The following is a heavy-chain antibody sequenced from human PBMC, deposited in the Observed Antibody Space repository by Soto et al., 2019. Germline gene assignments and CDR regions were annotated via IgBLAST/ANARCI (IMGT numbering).Heavy chain of an antibody. CDR3: TRESITIFGYFDY. V-gene: IGHV3-49*04. D-gene: IGHD3-3*01. CDR1: GFTFGDYA. J-gene: IGHJ4*02. CDR2: IRSKAYGGTT. Sequence: PGGSLRLSCTASGFTFGDYAMSWVRQAPGKGLEWVGFIRSKAYGGTTEYAASVKGRFTISRDDSKSIAYLQMNSLKTEDTAVYYCTRESITIFGYFDYWGQGTLVTVSS.